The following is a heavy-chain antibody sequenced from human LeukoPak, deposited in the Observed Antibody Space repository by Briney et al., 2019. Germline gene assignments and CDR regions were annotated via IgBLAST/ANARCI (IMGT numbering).Heavy chain of an antibody. CDR1: GFTFSSYS. CDR2: IHSSGTVK. J-gene: IGHJ4*02. V-gene: IGHV3-48*04. CDR3: ALLTVASDFDY. D-gene: IGHD5-12*01. Sequence: PGGSLRLSCAASGFTFSSYSMNWVRQAPGKGLEWVSNIHSSGTVKYYSDSVKGRFSISRDNAKSSLYLQMNSLRVEDTAVYYCALLTVASDFDYWGQGALVTVSS.